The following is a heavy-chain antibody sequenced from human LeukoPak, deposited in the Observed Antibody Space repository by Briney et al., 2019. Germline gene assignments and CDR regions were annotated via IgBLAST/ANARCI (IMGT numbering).Heavy chain of an antibody. J-gene: IGHJ4*02. CDR2: FDPEDGET. CDR3: ATGVYCSGGSCYDY. Sequence: ASVKVSCKVSGYTLTELSMHWLRQAPAKGLEWMGGFDPEDGETIYAQKFQGRVTMTEDTSTDTAYMELSSLRSEDTAVYYCATGVYCSGGSCYDYWGQGTLVTVSS. V-gene: IGHV1-24*01. D-gene: IGHD2-15*01. CDR1: GYTLTELS.